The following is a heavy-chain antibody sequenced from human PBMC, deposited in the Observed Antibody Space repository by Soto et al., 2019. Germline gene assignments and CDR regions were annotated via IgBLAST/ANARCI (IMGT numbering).Heavy chain of an antibody. CDR2: IYTGGTT. CDR3: ARVESGYDYYYYYYMDL. J-gene: IGHJ6*03. V-gene: IGHV3-66*01. D-gene: IGHD5-12*01. Sequence: ESGGGLVQPGGSLRLSCAASGFTVSTYYMTWVRQAPGMGLEWVSVIYTGGTTYYADSVKGRFTISRDNSKNTLYLQMHSLRAEDMAVYYCARVESGYDYYYYYYMDLWGKGTTVTVSS. CDR1: GFTVSTYY.